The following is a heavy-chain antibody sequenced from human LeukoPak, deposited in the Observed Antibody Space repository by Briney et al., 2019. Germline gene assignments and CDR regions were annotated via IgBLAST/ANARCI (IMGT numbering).Heavy chain of an antibody. D-gene: IGHD5-12*01. J-gene: IGHJ6*03. CDR1: GFTFDDYG. CDR3: AKGGGYEAQYYYYLDV. Sequence: GGSLRLSCAASGFTFDDYGMTWVRQAPGKGLEWVTFIRYDGSNKYYADSVKGRFTITRDNSRNTLYLQMNSLRTEDTAVYYCAKGGGYEAQYYYYLDVWGKGTTVTISS. V-gene: IGHV3-30*02. CDR2: IRYDGSNK.